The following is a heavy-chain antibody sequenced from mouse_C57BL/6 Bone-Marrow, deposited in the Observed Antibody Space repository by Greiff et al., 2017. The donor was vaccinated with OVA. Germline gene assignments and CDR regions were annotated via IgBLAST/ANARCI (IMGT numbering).Heavy chain of an antibody. CDR3: ARTCGSSYGYAMDY. CDR2: INPSTGGT. V-gene: IGHV1-42*01. Sequence: VQLKQSGPELVKPGASVKISCKASGYSFTGYYMNWVKQSPEKSLEWIGEINPSTGGTTYNQKFKAKATLTVDKSSSTAYMQLKSLTSEDSAVYYCARTCGSSYGYAMDYWGQGTSVTVSS. D-gene: IGHD1-1*01. CDR1: GYSFTGYY. J-gene: IGHJ4*01.